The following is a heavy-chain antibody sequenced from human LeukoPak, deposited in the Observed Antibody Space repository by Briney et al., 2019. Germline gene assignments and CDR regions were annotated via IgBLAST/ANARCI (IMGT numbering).Heavy chain of an antibody. CDR2: INHSGST. Sequence: SETLSLTCAVYGGSFSGYYWSWIRQPPGKGLEWIGEINHSGSTNYNPSLKSRVTISVDTSKNQFSLKLSSVTAPDTAAYYCARVPLVGVVIIANWFDPWGQGTLVTVSS. CDR1: GGSFSGYY. CDR3: ARVPLVGVVIIANWFDP. J-gene: IGHJ5*02. V-gene: IGHV4-34*01. D-gene: IGHD3-3*01.